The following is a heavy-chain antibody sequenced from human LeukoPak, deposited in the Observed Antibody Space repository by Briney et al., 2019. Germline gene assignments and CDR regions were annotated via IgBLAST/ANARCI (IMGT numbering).Heavy chain of an antibody. CDR2: MNPNSGNT. CDR3: ARVKVYWARWLAFDP. J-gene: IGHJ5*02. D-gene: IGHD2-15*01. Sequence: ASVKVSCKASGYTFTSYDINWVRQATGHGLEWMGWMNPNSGNTGYAQKFQGRVTMTRNTSISTAYMELSSLRSEDTAVYYCARVKVYWARWLAFDPWGQGTLVTVSS. CDR1: GYTFTSYD. V-gene: IGHV1-8*01.